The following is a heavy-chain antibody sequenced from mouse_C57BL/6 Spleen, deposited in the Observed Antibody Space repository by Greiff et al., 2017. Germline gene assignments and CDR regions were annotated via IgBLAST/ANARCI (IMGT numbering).Heavy chain of an antibody. CDR3: ARIETPLTCDY. J-gene: IGHJ2*01. Sequence: QVQLQESGPGILQPSPTLSLSCSSSGFSLSTFGMGVGWIRPPAGQGLEWLAHIWWDDDKYYNPALKSRLTISKDTSKNQVFLKIANVDTADTATYYCARIETPLTCDYWGQGTTLTVSS. CDR1: GFSLSTFGMG. CDR2: IWWDDDK. D-gene: IGHD1-1*01. V-gene: IGHV8-8*01.